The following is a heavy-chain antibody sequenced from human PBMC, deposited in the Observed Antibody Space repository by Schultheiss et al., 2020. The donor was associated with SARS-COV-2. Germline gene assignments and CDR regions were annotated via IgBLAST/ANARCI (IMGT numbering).Heavy chain of an antibody. CDR2: MNPNSGNT. CDR3: ARVRGEGSSSVDA. D-gene: IGHD6-6*01. V-gene: IGHV1-8*01. Sequence: ASVKVSCKASGYTFTSYDINWVRQATGQGLEWMGWMNPNSGNTGYAQKFQGRVTMTRDTSTSTVYMELSSLRSDDTAVYYCARVRGEGSSSVDAWGQGTLVTVSS. CDR1: GYTFTSYD. J-gene: IGHJ5*02.